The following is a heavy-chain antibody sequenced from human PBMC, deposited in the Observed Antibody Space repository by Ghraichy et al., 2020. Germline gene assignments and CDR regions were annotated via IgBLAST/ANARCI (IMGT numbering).Heavy chain of an antibody. CDR3: ARRFLRSAFDM. CDR2: IDYSGRT. D-gene: IGHD3-3*01. Sequence: SETLSLTCIVSGDSISTYYWGWIRQPPGKGLEWIGYIDYSGRTSYNPSLESRVTVLVDTSKMQFFLKLRFVSAADTAVYFCARRFLRSAFDMWGQGTTVIVSS. J-gene: IGHJ3*02. V-gene: IGHV4-59*08. CDR1: GDSISTYY.